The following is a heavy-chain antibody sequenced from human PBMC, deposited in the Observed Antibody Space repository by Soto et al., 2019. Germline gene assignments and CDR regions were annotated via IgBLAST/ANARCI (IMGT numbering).Heavy chain of an antibody. V-gene: IGHV1-8*01. J-gene: IGHJ3*02. CDR2: MNPNSGNT. Sequence: QVQLVQSGAEVKKPGASVKVSCKASGYTFTSYEINWVRQATGQGLEWMGWMNPNSGNTGYAQKFQGRVTMTRNTSISTAYMELSSLRSEDTAVYYCARVPYDIVVVVAAVHAFDIWGQGTMVTVSS. D-gene: IGHD2-15*01. CDR1: GYTFTSYE. CDR3: ARVPYDIVVVVAAVHAFDI.